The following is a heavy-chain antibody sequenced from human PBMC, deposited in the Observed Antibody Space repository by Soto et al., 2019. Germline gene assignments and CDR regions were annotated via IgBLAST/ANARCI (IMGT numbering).Heavy chain of an antibody. Sequence: FRIYWIAWMHKMPGEGLEGMGMIYPGDSDTRYSPSFQGQVTISADKSINSVYLQWSSLKASDTATYYCARLMDLSAEIVFCPTLVDPSPLRPSKLSDEY. CDR3: ARLMDLSAEIVFCPTLVDPSPLRPSKLSDEY. CDR1: FRIYW. V-gene: IGHV5-51*07. J-gene: IGHJ1*01. CDR2: IYPGDSDT. D-gene: IGHD2-8*02.